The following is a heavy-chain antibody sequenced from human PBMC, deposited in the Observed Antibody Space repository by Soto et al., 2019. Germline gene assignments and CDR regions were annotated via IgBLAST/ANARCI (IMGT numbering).Heavy chain of an antibody. CDR1: GGTFSSYA. D-gene: IGHD2-2*01. Sequence: ASVKVSCKASGGTFSSYAISWVRQAPGQGPEWMGGIIPIFGTANYAQKFQGRVTITADESTSTAYLELTSLTSEDTAIYYCVFGDCTSSSCSYYFYGLDVWGQGTTVTVSS. CDR2: IIPIFGTA. V-gene: IGHV1-69*13. J-gene: IGHJ6*02. CDR3: VFGDCTSSSCSYYFYGLDV.